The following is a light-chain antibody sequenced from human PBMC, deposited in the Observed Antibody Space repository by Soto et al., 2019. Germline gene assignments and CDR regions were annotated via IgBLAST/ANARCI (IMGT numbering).Light chain of an antibody. V-gene: IGKV1-17*01. CDR2: AAS. CDR1: QGIRNA. J-gene: IGKJ4*01. Sequence: DIQMTQSPSSLSASVGDRVTITCRASQGIRNALGWYQQKPGRAPKRLIYAASSLQSGVPSRFSGSGSGTEFHLPISTRRPKVFPPYSCLQHISYPLTFGGGPKVEIK. CDR3: LQHISYPLT.